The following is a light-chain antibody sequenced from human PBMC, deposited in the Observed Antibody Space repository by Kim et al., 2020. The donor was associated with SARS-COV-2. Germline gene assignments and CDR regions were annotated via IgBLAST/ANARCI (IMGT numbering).Light chain of an antibody. J-gene: IGKJ4*01. CDR2: KAS. CDR1: QSLVHSDGNTY. CDR3: MQSTQWPGT. V-gene: IGKV2-30*02. Sequence: PASISCRWSQSLVHSDGNTYLSWFQQRPGQSPRRLIYKASNRDSGVPDRFSGSGSGTDFTLKISRVEAEDVGVYYCMQSTQWPGTFGGGTKVDIK.